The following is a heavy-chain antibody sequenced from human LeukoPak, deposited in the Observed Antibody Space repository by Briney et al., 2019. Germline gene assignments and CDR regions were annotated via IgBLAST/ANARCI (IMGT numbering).Heavy chain of an antibody. D-gene: IGHD5-12*01. J-gene: IGHJ4*02. V-gene: IGHV5-51*01. CDR3: ARHVWLPNFDY. Sequence: GESPKISCKGSGYSFSTYWIGWVRQMPGKGLEWMGIIYPDDSDTRYSPSFQGQVTISADKSISTAYLQWSSLKASDTAMYYCARHVWLPNFDYWGQGTLVTVSS. CDR2: IYPDDSDT. CDR1: GYSFSTYW.